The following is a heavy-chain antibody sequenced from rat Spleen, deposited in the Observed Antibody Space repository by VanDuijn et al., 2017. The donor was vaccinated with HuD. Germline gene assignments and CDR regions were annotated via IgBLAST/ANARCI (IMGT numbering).Heavy chain of an antibody. CDR3: AVAGYGY. CDR1: GFTFRNYG. Sequence: EVQLVESGGGLVQPGRSLKLSCAASGFTFRNYGTHWVRQAPGKGLEWVSSVSNDGVNTYYPDSVKGRFTISRDNAENIVYLQMNSLKSEDTATYYCAVAGYGYWGQGTLVTVSS. V-gene: IGHV5-58*01. CDR2: VSNDGVNT. J-gene: IGHJ3*01.